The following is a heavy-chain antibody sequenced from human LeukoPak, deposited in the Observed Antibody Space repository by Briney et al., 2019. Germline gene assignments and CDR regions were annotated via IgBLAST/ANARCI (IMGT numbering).Heavy chain of an antibody. CDR3: ATEDGIAAAGTGY. D-gene: IGHD6-13*01. J-gene: IGHJ4*02. CDR2: INHSGST. V-gene: IGHV4-39*07. CDR1: GGSISSSSYY. Sequence: SETLSLTCTVSGGSISSSSYYWGWIRQPPGKGLEWIGEINHSGSTNYNPSLKSRVTISVDTSKNQFSLKLSSVTAADTAVYYCATEDGIAAAGTGYWGQGTLVTVSS.